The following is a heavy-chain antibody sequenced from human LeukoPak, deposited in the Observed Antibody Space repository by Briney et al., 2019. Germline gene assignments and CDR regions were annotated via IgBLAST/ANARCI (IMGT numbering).Heavy chain of an antibody. CDR2: ISSSGSTI. Sequence: GGALRLSCAASRFTFSSYEMNWVRQAPGKGLEGVSYISSSGSTIYYADSVKGRYTISRDNAKDSLYLQMNSLRAEDTAVDYCARDNDSSSYYLGYYYYYMDVWGEGTTVTVSS. V-gene: IGHV3-48*03. CDR1: RFTFSSYE. D-gene: IGHD3-22*01. CDR3: ARDNDSSSYYLGYYYYYMDV. J-gene: IGHJ6*03.